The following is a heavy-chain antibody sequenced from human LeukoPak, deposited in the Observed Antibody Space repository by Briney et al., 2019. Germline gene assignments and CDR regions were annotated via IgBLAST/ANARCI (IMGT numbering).Heavy chain of an antibody. D-gene: IGHD3-10*01. CDR1: GFTFSSYA. CDR2: ISGSGGST. CDR3: TKWSSSGSYYTE. J-gene: IGHJ4*02. V-gene: IGHV3-23*01. Sequence: GGSLRLSCAASGFTFSSYAMSWVRQAPGKGLEWVSAISGSGGSTYYADSVKGRFTISRDNSKNTLYLQMNSLRVEDTAVYYCTKWSSSGSYYTEWGQGTLVTVSS.